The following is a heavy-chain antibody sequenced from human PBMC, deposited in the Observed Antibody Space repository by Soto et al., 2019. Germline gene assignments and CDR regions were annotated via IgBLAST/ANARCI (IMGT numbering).Heavy chain of an antibody. J-gene: IGHJ4*02. Sequence: QVQLVQSGAEVKKPGSSVKVSCEASGGTFSGHAISGVRQAPVQGPEWMGGIIPLFGTTQHAQNFQDRLTITAEKPTSTAYMELTSLRFEDPAIYYCVRGPNWGYRFDSWGQGTLVTVSS. CDR3: VRGPNWGYRFDS. CDR2: IIPLFGTT. D-gene: IGHD7-27*01. CDR1: GGTFSGHA. V-gene: IGHV1-69*06.